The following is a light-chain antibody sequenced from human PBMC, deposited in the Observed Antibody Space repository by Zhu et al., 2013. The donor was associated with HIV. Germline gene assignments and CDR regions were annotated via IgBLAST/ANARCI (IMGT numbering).Light chain of an antibody. Sequence: QSALTQPASVSGSPGQSIMISCTGISSDVGYFASVSWYQQHPGKAPKLIIYEVNKRPSGVSNRFSASKSGNTASLTISGLQAEDEADYYCSSYTNSATLIFGGGTKLTVL. CDR2: EVN. J-gene: IGLJ2*01. V-gene: IGLV2-14*01. CDR3: SSYTNSATLI. CDR1: SSDVGYFAS.